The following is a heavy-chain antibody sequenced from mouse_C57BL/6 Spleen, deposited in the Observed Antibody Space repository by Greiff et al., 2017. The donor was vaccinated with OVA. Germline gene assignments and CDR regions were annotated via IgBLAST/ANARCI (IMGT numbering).Heavy chain of an antibody. V-gene: IGHV1-7*01. D-gene: IGHD2-4*01. CDR1: GYTFTSYW. CDR3: ARGGYYDYDEDY. CDR2: INPSSGYT. J-gene: IGHJ2*01. Sequence: QVQLQQSGAELAKPGASVKLSCKASGYTFTSYWMHWVKQRPGQGLEWIGYINPSSGYTKYNQKFKDKATLTADTSSSTAYMQLSSLTYEDSAVYYCARGGYYDYDEDYWGKGTTLTVSS.